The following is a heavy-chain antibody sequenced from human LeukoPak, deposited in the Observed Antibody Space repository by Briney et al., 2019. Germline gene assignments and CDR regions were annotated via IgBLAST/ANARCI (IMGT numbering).Heavy chain of an antibody. Sequence: GESLKISCKGSGYSFTSYWIGWVRQMPGKGLEWMGIIYPGDSDTRYSPSFQGQVTISADKSISTAYLQWSSLKASDTAMYYCARGAGIVGATRNFDYWGQGTLVTVSP. CDR1: GYSFTSYW. D-gene: IGHD1-26*01. CDR2: IYPGDSDT. J-gene: IGHJ4*02. CDR3: ARGAGIVGATRNFDY. V-gene: IGHV5-51*01.